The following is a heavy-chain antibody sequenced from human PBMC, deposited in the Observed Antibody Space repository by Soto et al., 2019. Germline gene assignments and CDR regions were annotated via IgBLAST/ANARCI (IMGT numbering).Heavy chain of an antibody. V-gene: IGHV3-13*01. D-gene: IGHD6-19*01. CDR3: ARARLAVESSYSMDV. CDR1: GFTFSSYD. CDR2: IGTAGDT. Sequence: GVSLRLSCAASGFTFSSYDMHWVRQATGKGLEWVSAIGTAGDTYYPGSVKGRFTISRENAKNSLYLQMNSLRAGDTAVYYCARARLAVESSYSMDVWGKGTTVTVSS. J-gene: IGHJ6*04.